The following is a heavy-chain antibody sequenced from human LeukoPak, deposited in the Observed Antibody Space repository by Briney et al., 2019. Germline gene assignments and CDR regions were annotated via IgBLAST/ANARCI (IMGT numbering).Heavy chain of an antibody. Sequence: SETLSLTCTVSGGSISSYYWSWIRQPPGKGLEWIGYVYYSGSTNYNPSLKSRVTISVDTSKNPFSLKLSSVTAADTAVYYCASNYYGSGSLDYWGQGNLVTVSS. CDR2: VYYSGST. J-gene: IGHJ4*02. CDR3: ASNYYGSGSLDY. D-gene: IGHD3-10*01. V-gene: IGHV4-59*08. CDR1: GGSISSYY.